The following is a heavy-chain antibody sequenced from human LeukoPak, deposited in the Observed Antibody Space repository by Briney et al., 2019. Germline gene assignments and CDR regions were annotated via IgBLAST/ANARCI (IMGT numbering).Heavy chain of an antibody. CDR3: ARDPYYYDSSGYYYFDY. Sequence: ASVKVSCKASGYTFTGYYIHWVRQAPGQGLEWMGWINPNSGGTNYAQKFQGRVTMTRDTSISTAYMELSRLRSDDTAVYYCARDPYYYDSSGYYYFDYWGQGTLVTVSS. J-gene: IGHJ4*02. CDR1: GYTFTGYY. V-gene: IGHV1-2*02. CDR2: INPNSGGT. D-gene: IGHD3-22*01.